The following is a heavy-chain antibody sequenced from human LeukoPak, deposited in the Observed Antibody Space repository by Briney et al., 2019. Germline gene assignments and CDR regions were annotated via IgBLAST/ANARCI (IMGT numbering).Heavy chain of an antibody. CDR2: IIPIFGTA. V-gene: IGHV1-69*01. Sequence: ASVKVSCKASGGTFSSYAISWVRQAPGQGLEWMGGIIPIFGTANYAQKFQGRVTITADESTSTAYMELSSLRSEDTAVYYCATRPRGGSEYGMDVWGQGTTVTVSS. CDR3: ATRPRGGSEYGMDV. CDR1: GGTFSSYA. J-gene: IGHJ6*02. D-gene: IGHD3-10*01.